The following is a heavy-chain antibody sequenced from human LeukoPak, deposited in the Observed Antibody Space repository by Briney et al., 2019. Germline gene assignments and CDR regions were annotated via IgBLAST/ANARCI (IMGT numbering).Heavy chain of an antibody. Sequence: SETLSLTCSVSGGSLSTYYWTWTRQPPGKGLEWIGFIHQSGSTEYNPSLKSRVTMSPDTSRNQFSLKMSTVTAADTAVYYCSREQYTSGGSGWFGMDVWGQGTTVTVSS. J-gene: IGHJ6*02. CDR3: SREQYTSGGSGWFGMDV. D-gene: IGHD6-19*01. CDR1: GGSLSTYY. V-gene: IGHV4-59*12. CDR2: IHQSGST.